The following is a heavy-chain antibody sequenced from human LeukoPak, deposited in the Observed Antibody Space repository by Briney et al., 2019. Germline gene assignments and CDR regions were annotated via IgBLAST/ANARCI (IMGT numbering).Heavy chain of an antibody. CDR2: IYPGDSDT. CDR1: RYSFPNYW. D-gene: IGHD2-21*01. CDR3: ARYSPRDVAPEHPDF. Sequence: GESLKISCKGSRYSFPNYWIGWVRQLPGKGLECLGLIYPGDSDTRYNPSFQGHVSISVDKSINTAYLQWSSLKASDTAMYYCARYSPRDVAPEHPDFWGQGTLVTVSS. V-gene: IGHV5-51*01. J-gene: IGHJ4*02.